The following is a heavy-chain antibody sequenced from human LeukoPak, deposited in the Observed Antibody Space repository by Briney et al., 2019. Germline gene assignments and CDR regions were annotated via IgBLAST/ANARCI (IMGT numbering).Heavy chain of an antibody. CDR2: INHSGST. D-gene: IGHD4-23*01. J-gene: IGHJ4*02. CDR1: GGSFSGYY. Sequence: SETLSLTCAVYGGSFSGYYWSWIRQPPGKGLEWIGEINHSGSTNYNPSLKSRVTISVDTSKNQFSLKLSSVTAADTAVYYCARGGVADYGGNFPLAPWGQGTLVTVSS. CDR3: ARGGVADYGGNFPLAP. V-gene: IGHV4-34*01.